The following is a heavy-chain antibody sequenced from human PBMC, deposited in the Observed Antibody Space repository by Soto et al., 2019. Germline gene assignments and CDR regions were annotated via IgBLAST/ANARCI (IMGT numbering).Heavy chain of an antibody. CDR1: GYTFTSYH. J-gene: IGHJ4*02. V-gene: IGHV1-18*01. CDR2: IGAYNTNT. Sequence: QVQLVQSGAEVKKPGASVKVSCKTSGYTFTSYHISWVRQAPGQGLEWMGWIGAYNTNTNYAQKFPGRVTMTTDTLTSTAYMELRSLRSDDTAVYYCARDTPPTDYWGQGTLVTASS. CDR3: ARDTPPTDY.